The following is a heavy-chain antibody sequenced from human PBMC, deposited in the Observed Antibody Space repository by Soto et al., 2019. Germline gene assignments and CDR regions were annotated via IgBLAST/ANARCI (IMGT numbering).Heavy chain of an antibody. V-gene: IGHV3-7*05. J-gene: IGHJ4*02. D-gene: IGHD5-12*01. CDR1: GFMFRGYW. Sequence: EVQLVESGGGVVQPGGSLRLSCAASGFMFRGYWMTWVRQAPGKGLEWVANIKQDVSEIYYVDSVRGRFTISRDNVKNSLYLQMNSLRAEDTAVYYCARDWNGYRDYWGQGTLVTVSS. CDR3: ARDWNGYRDY. CDR2: IKQDVSEI.